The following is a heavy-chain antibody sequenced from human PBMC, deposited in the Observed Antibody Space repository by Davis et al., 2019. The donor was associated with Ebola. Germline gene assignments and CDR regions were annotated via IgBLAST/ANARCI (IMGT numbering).Heavy chain of an antibody. D-gene: IGHD1-1*01. CDR2: IKQDGSEK. CDR3: ARRSSQALD. Sequence: GGSLRLSCAASGFTFSRYWMGWVRQAPGKGLEWVANIKQDGSEKYYVDSVKGRFTISRDNAKNSLYLQMNSLKAEDTAVYYCARRSSQALDWGQGTLVTVSS. J-gene: IGHJ4*02. V-gene: IGHV3-7*01. CDR1: GFTFSRYW.